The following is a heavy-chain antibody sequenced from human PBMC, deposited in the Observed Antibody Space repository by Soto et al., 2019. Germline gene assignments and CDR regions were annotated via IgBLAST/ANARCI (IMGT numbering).Heavy chain of an antibody. CDR2: ISASNGNR. CDR1: GYDFSSYG. V-gene: IGHV1-18*04. CDR3: VRDPQRNDY. J-gene: IGHJ4*02. Sequence: QVQLVQSGAEVKKPGASVKVSCKASGYDFSSYGISWVRQAPGQGLERMGWISASNGNRDYAQQFQGRVTMTSDTSRTTAYMELRGLRSDDTAVYYCVRDPQRNDYWGQGALVNVSS. D-gene: IGHD2-2*01.